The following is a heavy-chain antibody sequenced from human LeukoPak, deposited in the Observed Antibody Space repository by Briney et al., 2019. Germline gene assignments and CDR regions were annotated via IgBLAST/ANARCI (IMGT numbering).Heavy chain of an antibody. D-gene: IGHD3-10*02. CDR2: IKSDGSGA. CDR3: ARDRYYVLDY. Sequence: PGGPLRLSCPASGFTFGGSGMHGVGQAPGKGLVWVSRIKSDGSGATYADSVKGRFTISRDNAKNTLYLQMNSLRAEDTAVYYCARDRYYVLDYWGQGILVTVSS. J-gene: IGHJ4*02. V-gene: IGHV3-74*03. CDR1: GFTFGGSG.